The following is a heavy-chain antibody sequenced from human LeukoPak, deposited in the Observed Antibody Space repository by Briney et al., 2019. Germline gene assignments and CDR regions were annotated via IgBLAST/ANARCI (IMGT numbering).Heavy chain of an antibody. V-gene: IGHV4-59*11. Sequence: SETLSLTCTVSGGSISSHYWSWIRQPPGKGLEWIGYMFYGGSTTYNSSLKSRVTISVDSSKNQFSLKLRSVTAADTAVYYRARRTTTAAYNWFDPWGQGTLVTVSS. J-gene: IGHJ5*02. CDR1: GGSISSHY. D-gene: IGHD4-11*01. CDR3: ARRTTTAAYNWFDP. CDR2: MFYGGST.